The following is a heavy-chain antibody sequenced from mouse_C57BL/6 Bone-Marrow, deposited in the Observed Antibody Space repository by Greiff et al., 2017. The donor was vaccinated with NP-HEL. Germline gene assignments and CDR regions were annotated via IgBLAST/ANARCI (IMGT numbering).Heavy chain of an antibody. CDR1: GFSLTSYG. V-gene: IGHV2-5*01. J-gene: IGHJ4*01. CDR3: AKEGYSSSYDAMDY. D-gene: IGHD1-1*01. Sequence: VQLQQSGPGLVQPSQSLSITCTVSGFSLTSYGVHWVRQSPGKGLEWLGVIWRGGSTDYNAAFMSRLSITKDNSKSQVFFKMNRLQADDTAIYYCAKEGYSSSYDAMDYWVQGTSVTVSS. CDR2: IWRGGST.